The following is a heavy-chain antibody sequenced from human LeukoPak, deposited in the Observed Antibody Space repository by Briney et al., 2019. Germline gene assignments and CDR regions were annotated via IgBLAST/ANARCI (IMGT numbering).Heavy chain of an antibody. CDR2: IKEDGREK. V-gene: IGHV3-7*01. Sequence: GGSLRLSCAASGFSFSSYGMHWVRQAPGKGLECVANIKEDGREKYYVDSVKGRFTISRDNAKNSLYLQMSSLRAEDTAVYYCARGGRPDYWGQGTLVTVSS. CDR1: GFSFSSYG. J-gene: IGHJ4*02. CDR3: ARGGRPDY. D-gene: IGHD3-10*01.